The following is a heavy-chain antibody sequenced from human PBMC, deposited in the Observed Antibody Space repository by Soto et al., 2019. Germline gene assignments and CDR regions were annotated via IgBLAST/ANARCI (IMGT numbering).Heavy chain of an antibody. CDR3: ASPNCSSTSCYKREFDY. Sequence: QVQLVQSGAEVKKPGSSVKVSCKASGGTFSSYAISWVRRAPGQGLEWMGGIIPIFGTANYAQKFQGRVTITADESTSTAYMELSSLRSEDTAVYYCASPNCSSTSCYKREFDYWGQGTLVTVSS. CDR1: GGTFSSYA. D-gene: IGHD2-2*02. J-gene: IGHJ4*02. CDR2: IIPIFGTA. V-gene: IGHV1-69*01.